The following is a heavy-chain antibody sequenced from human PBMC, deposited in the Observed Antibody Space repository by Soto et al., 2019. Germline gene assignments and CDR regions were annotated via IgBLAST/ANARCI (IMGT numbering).Heavy chain of an antibody. CDR3: AKVCCSDFEKGNFDY. CDR2: ISYDGSNK. D-gene: IGHD2-15*01. V-gene: IGHV3-30*18. Sequence: GGSLRLSCAASGFTFSSYGMHWVRQAPGKGLEWVAVISYDGSNKYYADSVKGRFTISRDNSKNTLYLQMNSLRAEDTAVYYCAKVCCSDFEKGNFDYWGQGTLVTVSS. J-gene: IGHJ4*02. CDR1: GFTFSSYG.